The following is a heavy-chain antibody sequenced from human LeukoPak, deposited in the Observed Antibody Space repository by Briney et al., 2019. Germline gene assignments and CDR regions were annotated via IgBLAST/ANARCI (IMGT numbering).Heavy chain of an antibody. CDR3: ARVDPNDAFDI. CDR1: GYTFTSYY. CDR2: INPSGGST. V-gene: IGHV1-46*01. Sequence: ASVKVSCKASGYTFTSYYMHWVRQAPGQGLEWMGIINPSGGSTSYAQKFQGRVTMTRDMSTSTVYMELSSLRSEDTAVYYCARVDPNDAFDIWGQGTMVTVSS. J-gene: IGHJ3*02.